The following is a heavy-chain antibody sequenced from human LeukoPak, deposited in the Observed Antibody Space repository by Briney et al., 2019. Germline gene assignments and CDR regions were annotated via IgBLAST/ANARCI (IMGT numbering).Heavy chain of an antibody. CDR3: ARGRYCAY. Sequence: PSETLSLTCAVYGGSFSGYYWSWIRQPPGKGLEWIGEINHSGSTNYNPSLKSRVTISVDTSKKQLSLKLSSVTAADTAVYYCARGRYCAYWGQGTLVTVSS. CDR2: INHSGST. J-gene: IGHJ4*02. D-gene: IGHD2-21*01. V-gene: IGHV4-34*01. CDR1: GGSFSGYY.